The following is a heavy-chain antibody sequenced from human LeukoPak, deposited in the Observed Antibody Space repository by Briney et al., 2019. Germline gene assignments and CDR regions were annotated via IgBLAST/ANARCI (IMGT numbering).Heavy chain of an antibody. CDR3: ARYCTGVACYSGVDY. D-gene: IGHD2-8*02. J-gene: IGHJ4*02. CDR2: ISNNGGST. Sequence: GGSLRLSCAASGFTFGSYMMTWVHQAPGRGLEWVSTISNNGGSTYYADSVKGRFTISRDNSKNTLCLQMSSLRAEDTAVYYCARYCTGVACYSGVDYWGQGTLVPVSS. CDR1: GFTFGSYM. V-gene: IGHV3-23*01.